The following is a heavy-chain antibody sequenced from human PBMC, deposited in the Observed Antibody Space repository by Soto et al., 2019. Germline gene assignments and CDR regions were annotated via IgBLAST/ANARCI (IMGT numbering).Heavy chain of an antibody. V-gene: IGHV4-59*08. J-gene: IGHJ4*02. D-gene: IGHD2-2*01. CDR2: IYSFGST. Sequence: PSDTLSLTCTVSGGSISPYHWSWIRQPPGKGLEWIGYIYSFGSTNYNASLESRVSMSVDTSKNQVSLKLTSVTAADTAVYFCARHRSTVSLLDYWGLGTLVTVSS. CDR3: ARHRSTVSLLDY. CDR1: GGSISPYH.